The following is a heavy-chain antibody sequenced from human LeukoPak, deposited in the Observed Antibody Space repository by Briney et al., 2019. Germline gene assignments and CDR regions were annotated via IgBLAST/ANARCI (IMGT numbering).Heavy chain of an antibody. CDR2: TYYRSKWHS. Sequence: SQTLSLTCAISGDSVSSNSAAWNWIRQSPSRGLEWLGRTYYRSKWHSDYAVSVKSRITINPDTSKNQFSLQLNSVTPEDTAVYYCAKEGYSRGYYSYYYMDVWGKGTTVTVSS. V-gene: IGHV6-1*01. D-gene: IGHD6-13*01. CDR3: AKEGYSRGYYSYYYMDV. CDR1: GDSVSSNSAA. J-gene: IGHJ6*03.